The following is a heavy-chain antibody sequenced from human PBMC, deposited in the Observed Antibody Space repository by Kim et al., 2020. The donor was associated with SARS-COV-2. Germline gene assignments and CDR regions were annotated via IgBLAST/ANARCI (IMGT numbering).Heavy chain of an antibody. Sequence: ADSVKGRFTISRDNAKNSLYLQMNSLRAEDTALYYCAKEARALTNSSFGSWGQGTLVTVSS. J-gene: IGHJ4*02. D-gene: IGHD3-3*02. CDR3: AKEARALTNSSFGS. V-gene: IGHV3-9*01.